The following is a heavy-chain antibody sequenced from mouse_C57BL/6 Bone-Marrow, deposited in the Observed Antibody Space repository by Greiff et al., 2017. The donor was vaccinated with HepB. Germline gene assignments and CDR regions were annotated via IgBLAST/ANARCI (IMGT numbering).Heavy chain of an antibody. Sequence: EVKLVESGGGLVQPGGSLSLSCAASGFTFTDYYMSWVRQPPGKALEWLGFIRNKANGYTTEYSASVKGRFTISRDNSRSILYLQMNALGAEDSATYYCASAYYYGSSYDYAMDYWGQGTSVTVSS. J-gene: IGHJ4*01. CDR2: IRNKANGYTT. CDR1: GFTFTDYY. V-gene: IGHV7-3*01. CDR3: ASAYYYGSSYDYAMDY. D-gene: IGHD1-1*01.